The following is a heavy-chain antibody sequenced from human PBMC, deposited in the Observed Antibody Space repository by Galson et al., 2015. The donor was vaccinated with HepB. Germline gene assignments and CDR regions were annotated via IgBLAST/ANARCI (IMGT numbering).Heavy chain of an antibody. Sequence: LRLSYAASGFTFGDYAMSWFRQAPGKGLEWVGFIRSKAYGGTTEYAASVKGRFTISRDDSKSIAYLQMNSLKTEDTAVYYCTTDPPYYYDSSGYSFDYWGQGTLVTVSS. CDR2: IRSKAYGGTT. CDR3: TTDPPYYYDSSGYSFDY. CDR1: GFTFGDYA. D-gene: IGHD3-22*01. J-gene: IGHJ4*02. V-gene: IGHV3-49*03.